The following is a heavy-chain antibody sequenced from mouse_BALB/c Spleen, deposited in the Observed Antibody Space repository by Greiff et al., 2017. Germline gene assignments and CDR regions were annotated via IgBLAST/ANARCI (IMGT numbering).Heavy chain of an antibody. CDR1: GFNIKDTY. J-gene: IGHJ4*01. CDR3: ARSYYDYDYAMDY. CDR2: IDPANGNT. D-gene: IGHD2-4*01. V-gene: IGHV14-3*02. Sequence: VQLKESGAELVKPGASVKLSCTASGFNIKDTYMHWVKQRPEQGLEWIGRIDPANGNTKYDPKFQGKATITADTSSNTAYLQLSSLTSEDTAVYYCARSYYDYDYAMDYWGQGTSVTVSS.